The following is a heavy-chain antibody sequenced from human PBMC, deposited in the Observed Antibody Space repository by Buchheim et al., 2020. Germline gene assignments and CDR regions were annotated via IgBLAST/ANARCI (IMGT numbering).Heavy chain of an antibody. Sequence: EVQLLESGGGLVQPGGSLRLSCAASGFTFSSYAMSWVRQAPGKGLEWVSAISGSGGSTYYADSVKGRFTISRDNSKNTLYLQMNSLRAEDTAVYYCVKHATMIVVVAQGDYGMDVWGQGTT. D-gene: IGHD3-22*01. V-gene: IGHV3-23*01. CDR3: VKHATMIVVVAQGDYGMDV. J-gene: IGHJ6*02. CDR2: ISGSGGST. CDR1: GFTFSSYA.